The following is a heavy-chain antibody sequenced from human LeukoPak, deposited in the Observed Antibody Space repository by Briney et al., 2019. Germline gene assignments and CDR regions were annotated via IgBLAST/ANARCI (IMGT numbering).Heavy chain of an antibody. CDR1: GYTFTSYE. Sequence: ASLKVSCKASGYTFTSYEINWVRQATGQGLEWMGWMNPNSGNTGFAQKFQGRVSMTRNSSISTAYVELSSLRSEDTAVYYCAREASGYNPAPFEYWGQGTLVTVSS. CDR2: MNPNSGNT. V-gene: IGHV1-8*01. J-gene: IGHJ4*02. CDR3: AREASGYNPAPFEY. D-gene: IGHD3-22*01.